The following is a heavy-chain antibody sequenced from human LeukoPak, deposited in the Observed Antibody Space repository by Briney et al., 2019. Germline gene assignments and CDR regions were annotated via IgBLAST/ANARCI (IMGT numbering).Heavy chain of an antibody. Sequence: SETLSLTCTVSGGSISSGSYSWSWIRQPAGKGLEWIGRMYTSGSTNYNPSLKSRVTISVDTSKNQFSLKLSSVTAADTAVYYCARHPGYYYDSSGYYSGGTFGYWGQGTLVTVSS. CDR1: GGSISSGSYS. V-gene: IGHV4-61*02. J-gene: IGHJ4*02. CDR2: MYTSGST. D-gene: IGHD3-22*01. CDR3: ARHPGYYYDSSGYYSGGTFGY.